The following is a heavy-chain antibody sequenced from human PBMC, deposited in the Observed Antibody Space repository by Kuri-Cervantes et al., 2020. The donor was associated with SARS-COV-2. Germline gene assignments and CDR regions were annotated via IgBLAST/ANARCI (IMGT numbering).Heavy chain of an antibody. Sequence: GESLKISCAASGFTFSSYGMHWVRQAPGKGLEWVAVIWYDGSNKYYADSVKGRFTISRDNAKNSLYLQMNSLRAEDTAVYYCAKGIAAAGTFVVDYWGQGTLVTVSS. J-gene: IGHJ4*02. CDR3: AKGIAAAGTFVVDY. D-gene: IGHD6-13*01. CDR1: GFTFSSYG. CDR2: IWYDGSNK. V-gene: IGHV3-33*03.